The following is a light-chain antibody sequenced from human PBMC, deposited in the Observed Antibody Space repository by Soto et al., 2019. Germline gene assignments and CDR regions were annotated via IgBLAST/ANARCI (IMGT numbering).Light chain of an antibody. J-gene: IGLJ1*01. V-gene: IGLV2-14*01. Sequence: QSVLTQPASVSGSPGQAITISCTVTSSDVGGYNYVSWYQEHPGKAPKLMIYEVSNRPSGVSNRFSGSKSGNTASLTISGLQPEDEADYYCSSYTTTSTYVFGTGTKVTVL. CDR3: SSYTTTSTYV. CDR1: SSDVGGYNY. CDR2: EVS.